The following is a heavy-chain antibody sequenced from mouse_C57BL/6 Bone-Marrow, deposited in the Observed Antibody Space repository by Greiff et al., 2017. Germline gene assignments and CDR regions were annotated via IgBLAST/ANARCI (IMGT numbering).Heavy chain of an antibody. V-gene: IGHV5-16*01. CDR3: ARDIAGYFDY. Sequence: EVQRVESEGGLVQPGSSMKLSCTASGFTFSDYYMAWVRQVPEKGLEWVANINYDGSSTYYLDSLKSRFIISRDNAKNILYLQMSSLKSEDTATYYCARDIAGYFDYWGQGTTLTVSS. J-gene: IGHJ2*01. CDR1: GFTFSDYY. CDR2: INYDGSST.